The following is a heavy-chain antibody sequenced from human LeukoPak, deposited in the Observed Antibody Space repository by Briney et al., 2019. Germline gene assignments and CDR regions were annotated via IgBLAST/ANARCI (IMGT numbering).Heavy chain of an antibody. Sequence: GGSLRLSCAASGFTFSSYGMHWVRQAPGKGLEWVAVISYDGSNKYYADPVKGRFTISRDNSKNTLYLQMNSLRAEDTAVYYCAKDRTSSGYYYFDYWGQGTLVTVSS. CDR1: GFTFSSYG. J-gene: IGHJ4*02. V-gene: IGHV3-30*18. D-gene: IGHD3-22*01. CDR2: ISYDGSNK. CDR3: AKDRTSSGYYYFDY.